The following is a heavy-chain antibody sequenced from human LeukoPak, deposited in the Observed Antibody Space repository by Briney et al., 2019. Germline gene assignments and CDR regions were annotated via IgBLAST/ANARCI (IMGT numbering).Heavy chain of an antibody. V-gene: IGHV3-21*01. J-gene: IGHJ4*02. CDR2: IGISSSYI. CDR3: ARGRWSQQDFDY. CDR1: GFTFSSYS. D-gene: IGHD5-24*01. Sequence: GGSLRLSCAASGFTFSSYSVNWVRQAPRKGLEWVSSIGISSSYIYYADSVKGRFTISRDNAKNSLYLQMNSLRAEDTAVYYCARGRWSQQDFDYWGQGTLVTVSS.